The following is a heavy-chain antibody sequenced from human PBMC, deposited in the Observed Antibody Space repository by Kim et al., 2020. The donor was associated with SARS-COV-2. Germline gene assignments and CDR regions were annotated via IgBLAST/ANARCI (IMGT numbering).Heavy chain of an antibody. CDR3: ARKGPLHDYGDHDAFDI. J-gene: IGHJ3*02. Sequence: GGSLRLSCAASGFTFSSYSMNWVRQAPGKGLEWVSSISSSSSYIYYADSVKGRFTISRDNAKNSLYLQMNSLRAEDTAVYYCARKGPLHDYGDHDAFDIWGQGTMVTVSS. V-gene: IGHV3-21*01. CDR1: GFTFSSYS. D-gene: IGHD4-17*01. CDR2: ISSSSSYI.